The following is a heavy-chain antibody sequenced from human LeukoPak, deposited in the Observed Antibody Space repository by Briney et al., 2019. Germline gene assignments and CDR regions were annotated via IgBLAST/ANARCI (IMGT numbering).Heavy chain of an antibody. CDR3: AREGVSYGYYYYYYMDV. J-gene: IGHJ6*03. D-gene: IGHD5-18*01. CDR2: ISSSSSYI. CDR1: GFTFSSYS. V-gene: IGHV3-21*01. Sequence: GGSLRLSCAASGFTFSSYSMNWVRQAPGKGLEWVSSISSSSSYIYYADSVKGRFTISRDNAKISLYLQMNSLRAEDTAVYYCAREGVSYGYYYYYYMDVWGKGTTVTVSS.